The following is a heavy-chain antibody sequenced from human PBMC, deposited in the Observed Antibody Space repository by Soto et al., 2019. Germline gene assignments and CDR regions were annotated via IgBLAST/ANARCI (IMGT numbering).Heavy chain of an antibody. Sequence: QVQLVESGGGVVQPGRSLRLSCAASGLTFRNYGIHWVRLTPGMGLEWVAGIRYDGSERYYIDSVKGRFTISRDNFRRKVFLQMNSLRAEDTAVYYCARGGANGSYCDYWGQGTLVTVSS. D-gene: IGHD1-1*01. CDR2: IRYDGSER. CDR3: ARGGANGSYCDY. V-gene: IGHV3-33*01. J-gene: IGHJ4*02. CDR1: GLTFRNYG.